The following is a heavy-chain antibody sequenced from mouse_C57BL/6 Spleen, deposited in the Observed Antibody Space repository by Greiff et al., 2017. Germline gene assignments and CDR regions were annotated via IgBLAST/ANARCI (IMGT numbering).Heavy chain of an antibody. CDR1: GYTFTSYW. V-gene: IGHV1-50*01. Sequence: QVQLQQPGAELVKPGASVKLSCKASGYTFTSYWMQWVKQRPGQGLEWIGEIDPSDSYTNYNQKFKGKATLTVDTSSSTAYMQLSSLTSDDSAVYYCGTGTYYAMDYWGQGTSVTVSS. CDR3: GTGTYYAMDY. D-gene: IGHD4-1*01. CDR2: IDPSDSYT. J-gene: IGHJ4*01.